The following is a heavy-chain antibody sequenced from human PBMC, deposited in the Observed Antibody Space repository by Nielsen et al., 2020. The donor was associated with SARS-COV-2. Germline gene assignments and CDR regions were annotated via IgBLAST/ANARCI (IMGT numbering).Heavy chain of an antibody. V-gene: IGHV3-30*03. CDR2: ISYDGNDK. J-gene: IGHJ3*02. CDR1: GFTFSTYG. CDR3: ARESVTGTDAFDI. D-gene: IGHD6-19*01. Sequence: GESLKISCAVAGFTFSTYGMHWVRQAPGKGLEWAAVISYDGNDKNYADSVKGRFTISRDNSKSTLYLQMNSLRAEDTAVYYCARESVTGTDAFDIWGQGTVVTVSS.